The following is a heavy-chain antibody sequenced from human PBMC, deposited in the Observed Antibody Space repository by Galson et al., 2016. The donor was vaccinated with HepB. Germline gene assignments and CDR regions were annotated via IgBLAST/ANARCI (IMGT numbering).Heavy chain of an antibody. D-gene: IGHD4/OR15-4a*01. J-gene: IGHJ5*02. CDR1: GGSISSSNYY. V-gene: IGHV4-39*01. Sequence: SETLSLTCSVSGGSISSSNYYWVWIRQPPGKGLEWMGSIYYSGSTYYNPSLKSRVTISVDTSKNQFSLKLPSVTAADTAVYYCARLTISMGWFDPWGQGTLDTVSS. CDR2: IYYSGST. CDR3: ARLTISMGWFDP.